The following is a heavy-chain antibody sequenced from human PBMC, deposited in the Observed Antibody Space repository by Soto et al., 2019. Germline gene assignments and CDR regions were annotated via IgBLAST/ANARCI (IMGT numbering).Heavy chain of an antibody. J-gene: IGHJ4*02. Sequence: GGSLRLSCEGTGFTSSNYAMSWVRQAPGKGLEWVSVISGSGGSTYYADSVKGRFTISRDNSKNTLYLQMNSLRAEDTAVYYCAKPNLYCSSTSCYDYRGQGTPVTAPQ. D-gene: IGHD2-2*01. CDR2: ISGSGGST. CDR1: GFTSSNYA. V-gene: IGHV3-23*01. CDR3: AKPNLYCSSTSCYDY.